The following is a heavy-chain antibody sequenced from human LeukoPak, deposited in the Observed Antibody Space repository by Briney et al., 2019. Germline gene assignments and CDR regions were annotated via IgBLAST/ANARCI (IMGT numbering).Heavy chain of an antibody. V-gene: IGHV1-2*02. J-gene: IGHJ4*02. CDR2: INPNSGDT. CDR1: GNTFTGHY. Sequence: ASVKVSCKASGNTFTGHYMHWVRQAPGQGLEWMGWINPNSGDTSYAQKFQGRATMSRDTSISTVYMELSRLTSDDTAVYYCARQAGGYDPRGIGYYFDFWGQGTLVTVSS. D-gene: IGHD5-12*01. CDR3: ARQAGGYDPRGIGYYFDF.